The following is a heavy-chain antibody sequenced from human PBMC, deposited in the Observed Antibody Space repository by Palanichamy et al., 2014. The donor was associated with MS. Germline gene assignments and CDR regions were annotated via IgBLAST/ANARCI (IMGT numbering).Heavy chain of an antibody. CDR3: ATLMSSSGADH. CDR1: GSFSDYY. CDR2: INHSGNT. Sequence: VQLQQWGGRTVEAFGDPVPHLRCLCGSFSDYYWSWIRQPPGMRLEWIGEINHSGNTNYNPSLKSRVTISVDTSKNQLSLKVSSVTAADTAVYYCATLMSSSGADHWGQGTLVTVSS. V-gene: IGHV4-34*01. J-gene: IGHJ4*02. D-gene: IGHD6-6*01.